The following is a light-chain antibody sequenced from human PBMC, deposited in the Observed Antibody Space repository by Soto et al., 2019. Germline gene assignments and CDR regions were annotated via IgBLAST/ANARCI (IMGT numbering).Light chain of an antibody. CDR1: SGSIASNY. V-gene: IGLV6-57*04. J-gene: IGLJ2*01. Sequence: NFMLTQPHSVSESPGKPVTISCTRSSGSIASNYVQWYQQRPGSAPTPVIYEDNERPSGVPDRCSGSIDSSSNAASLTIAGLKADDEADYYCQSYHSGNVVFGGGTKVTVL. CDR2: EDN. CDR3: QSYHSGNVV.